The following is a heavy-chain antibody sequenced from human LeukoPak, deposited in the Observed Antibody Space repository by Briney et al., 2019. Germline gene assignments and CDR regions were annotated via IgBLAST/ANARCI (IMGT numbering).Heavy chain of an antibody. D-gene: IGHD2-2*01. V-gene: IGHV1-69*06. Sequence: ASVKVSCKASGGTFSSYAISWVRQAPGQGLEWMGGIIPIFGTANYAQKFQGRATITADKSTSTAYMELSSLRSEDTAVYYCAAERYCSSTSCYVYYYYGMDVWGKGTTVTVSS. J-gene: IGHJ6*04. CDR2: IIPIFGTA. CDR1: GGTFSSYA. CDR3: AAERYCSSTSCYVYYYYGMDV.